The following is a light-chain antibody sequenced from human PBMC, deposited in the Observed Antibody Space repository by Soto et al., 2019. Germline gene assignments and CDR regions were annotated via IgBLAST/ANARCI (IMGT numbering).Light chain of an antibody. J-gene: IGKJ2*01. V-gene: IGKV3-20*01. CDR3: QQYGFVWYT. CDR1: QSVDSNY. Sequence: IVLTQSPGTLSLPPGERATLSCRASQSVDSNYLAWYQQRPGQAPRLLIHGASSRATGIPDRFSGSGSGTDLTLTISRLEPEDFAVYYCQQYGFVWYTFGQGTNLEIK. CDR2: GAS.